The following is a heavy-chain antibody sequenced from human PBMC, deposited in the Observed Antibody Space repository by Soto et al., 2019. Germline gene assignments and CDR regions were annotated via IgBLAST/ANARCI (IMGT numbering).Heavy chain of an antibody. CDR1: GGTFSSYA. D-gene: IGHD3-10*01. J-gene: IGHJ4*02. CDR3: ARETDYYGSGKGDY. Sequence: QVQLVQSGAEVKKPGSSVKVSCKASGGTFSSYAISWVRQAPGQGLEWMGGIIPIFGTANYAQKFQGRVTITADESTSTAYVELSSLRSEDTAVYYCARETDYYGSGKGDYWGQGTLVTVSS. V-gene: IGHV1-69*01. CDR2: IIPIFGTA.